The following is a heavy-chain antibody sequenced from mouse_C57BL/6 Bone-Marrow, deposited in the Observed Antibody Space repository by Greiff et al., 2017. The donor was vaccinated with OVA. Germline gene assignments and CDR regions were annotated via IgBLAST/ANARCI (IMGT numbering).Heavy chain of an antibody. CDR2: ISSGGSYT. Sequence: EVKLVESGGDLVKPGGSLKLSCAASGFTFSSYGMSWVRQTPDKRLEWVATISSGGSYTYYPDSVKGRFTISRDNAKNTLYLQMSSLKSEDTAMYYCARHYYGYPFDYWGQGTTLTVSS. J-gene: IGHJ2*01. CDR3: ARHYYGYPFDY. V-gene: IGHV5-6*01. CDR1: GFTFSSYG. D-gene: IGHD2-2*01.